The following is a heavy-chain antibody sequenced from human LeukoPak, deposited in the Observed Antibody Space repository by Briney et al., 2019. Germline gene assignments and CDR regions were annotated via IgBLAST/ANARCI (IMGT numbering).Heavy chain of an antibody. Sequence: PSETLSLTCTVSGGSISSYYWSWIRQPAGKGLEWIGRIYTSGSTNFNPSLKSRVTMSVDTSKNQFSLKLSSVTAADTAVYYCAGYRSSTSCYGSTFWGQGTLVTVSS. CDR3: AGYRSSTSCYGSTF. D-gene: IGHD2-2*01. CDR2: IYTSGST. CDR1: GGSISSYY. J-gene: IGHJ4*02. V-gene: IGHV4-4*07.